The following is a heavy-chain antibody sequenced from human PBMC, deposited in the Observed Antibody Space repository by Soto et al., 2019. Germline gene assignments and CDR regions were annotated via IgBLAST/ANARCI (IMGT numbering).Heavy chain of an antibody. D-gene: IGHD2-15*01. Sequence: QLQLQESGPGLVKPSETLSLTCTVSGGSISSSSYYWGWIRQPPGKGLEWIGSIYYSGSTYYNPSPKSRVTISVDTSKNQFSLKLSSVTAADTAVYYCARHVDIVVVVAAITNWFDPWGQGTLVTVSS. V-gene: IGHV4-39*01. J-gene: IGHJ5*02. CDR2: IYYSGST. CDR1: GGSISSSSYY. CDR3: ARHVDIVVVVAAITNWFDP.